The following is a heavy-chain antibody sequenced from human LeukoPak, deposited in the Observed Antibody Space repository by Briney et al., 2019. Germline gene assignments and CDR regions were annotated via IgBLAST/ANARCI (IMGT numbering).Heavy chain of an antibody. CDR2: IYYSGST. J-gene: IGHJ6*02. V-gene: IGHV4-59*12. Sequence: SETLSLTCTVSGGFISSYYWSWIRQPPGKGLEWIGYIYYSGSTNYNPSLKSRVTISVDTSKNQFSLKLSSVTAADTAVYYCARRARGGSYYGYYYYGMDVWGQGTTVTVSS. CDR1: GGFISSYY. CDR3: ARRARGGSYYGYYYYGMDV. D-gene: IGHD1-26*01.